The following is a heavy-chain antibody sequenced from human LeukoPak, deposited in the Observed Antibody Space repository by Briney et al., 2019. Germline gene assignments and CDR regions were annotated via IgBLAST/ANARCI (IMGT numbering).Heavy chain of an antibody. J-gene: IGHJ4*02. D-gene: IGHD1-14*01. Sequence: PGGSLRLSCAASGFTFSSYAMHWVRQAPGKGLEWVAVISYDGSNKYYADSVKGRFTISRDNSKNTLYLQMNSLRAEDTAVYYCAREFITGNYFDYWGQGTLVTVSS. V-gene: IGHV3-30-3*01. CDR2: ISYDGSNK. CDR1: GFTFSSYA. CDR3: AREFITGNYFDY.